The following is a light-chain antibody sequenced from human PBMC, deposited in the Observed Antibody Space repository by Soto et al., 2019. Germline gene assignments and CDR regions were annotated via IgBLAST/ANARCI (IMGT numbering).Light chain of an antibody. CDR2: AAS. V-gene: IGKV1-8*01. CDR3: QQYDNWSWT. Sequence: ATRMTQSPSSLSASTGDRVTITCRASQGISSYLAWYQHKPGKAPKLLIYAASTLQSGVPARFSGSGSGTDFTLTISSLQAEDFAVYYCQQYDNWSWTFGQGTKVDIK. CDR1: QGISSY. J-gene: IGKJ1*01.